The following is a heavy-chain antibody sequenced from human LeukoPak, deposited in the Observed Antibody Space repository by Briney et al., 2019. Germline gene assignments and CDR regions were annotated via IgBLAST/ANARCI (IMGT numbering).Heavy chain of an antibody. CDR1: GFTVSSTY. CDR2: IKQDGSKK. D-gene: IGHD5-24*01. Sequence: PGGSLRLSCAASGFTVSSTYMTWVRQAPGKGLGWVANIKQDGSKKSYVDSVKGRFTISGDNAKNSLYLQMNSLRAEDTAIYYCTRVGYIDEGIDYWGQGTLVTVSS. V-gene: IGHV3-7*04. CDR3: TRVGYIDEGIDY. J-gene: IGHJ4*02.